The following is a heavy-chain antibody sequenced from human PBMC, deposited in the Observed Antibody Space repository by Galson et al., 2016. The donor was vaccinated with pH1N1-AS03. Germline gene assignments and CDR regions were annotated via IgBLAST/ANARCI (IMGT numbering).Heavy chain of an antibody. V-gene: IGHV1-18*04. CDR3: ARCRYYDSNFDL. J-gene: IGHJ5*02. D-gene: IGHD3-22*01. CDR2: ISGYNGKT. Sequence: SVKVSCKAFGYTFSSYGMSWVRQAPGQGLEWMGWISGYNGKTDYAQSLQGRATLTTDTSTNTAYLELRNLRSDDTAIYYCARCRYYDSNFDLRGQGTQVTVSS. CDR1: GYTFSSYG.